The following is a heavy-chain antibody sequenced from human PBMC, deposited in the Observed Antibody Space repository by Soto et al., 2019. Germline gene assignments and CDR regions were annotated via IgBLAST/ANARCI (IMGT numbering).Heavy chain of an antibody. Sequence: ETLSLTCAVYGGFLSESYWTWIRQPPGKGLEWIGEINHVGGTNYNPSLKSRVTMSVDTSQNQFSLRLISVTAADTAMYFCVRIRYQLPSSVLWLDPRGQGTPVTVSS. CDR3: VRIRYQLPSSVLWLDP. CDR1: GGFLSESY. D-gene: IGHD3-16*01. CDR2: INHVGGT. J-gene: IGHJ5*02. V-gene: IGHV4-34*01.